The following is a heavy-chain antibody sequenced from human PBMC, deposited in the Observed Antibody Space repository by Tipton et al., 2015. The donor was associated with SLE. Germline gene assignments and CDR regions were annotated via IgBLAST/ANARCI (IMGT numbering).Heavy chain of an antibody. CDR2: ISRISDYV. J-gene: IGHJ4*02. V-gene: IGHV3-9*01. CDR3: AKEGPSGTADF. Sequence: SLRLSCAASGFTFGGYWMHWVRQAPGKGLEWVSGISRISDYVGYGDSVKGRFTISRDNAKNFLYLQMKTLRPEDTALYYCAKEGPSGTADFWGQGTLVTVSS. D-gene: IGHD1-7*01. CDR1: GFTFGGYW.